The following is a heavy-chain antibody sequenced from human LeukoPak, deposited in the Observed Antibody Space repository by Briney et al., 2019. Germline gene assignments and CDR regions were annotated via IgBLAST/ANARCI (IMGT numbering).Heavy chain of an antibody. Sequence: GGSLRLSCAASGFTFDDYAMHWVRQAPGKGREGVSDISWSGGSKGYGDSVERIFTISRDNAKNSLYMQMNSLRVEDMAFYYCEKGGGSYLEYFHHWGQGTLVTVSS. CDR3: EKGGGSYLEYFHH. CDR2: ISWSGGSK. J-gene: IGHJ1*01. CDR1: GFTFDDYA. V-gene: IGHV3-9*03. D-gene: IGHD1-26*01.